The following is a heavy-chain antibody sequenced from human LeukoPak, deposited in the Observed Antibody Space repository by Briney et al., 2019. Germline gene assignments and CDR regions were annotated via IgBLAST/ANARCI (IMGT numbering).Heavy chain of an antibody. Sequence: ASVKVSCKASGGTFSSYAISWVRQAPGQGLEWMGGIIPIFGTANYAQKLQGRVTMTTDTSTSTAYMELRSLRSDDTAVYYCARDELLAYYDSSGSNFDYWGQGTLVTVSS. CDR3: ARDELLAYYDSSGSNFDY. V-gene: IGHV1-69*05. CDR1: GGTFSSYA. J-gene: IGHJ4*02. CDR2: IIPIFGTA. D-gene: IGHD3-22*01.